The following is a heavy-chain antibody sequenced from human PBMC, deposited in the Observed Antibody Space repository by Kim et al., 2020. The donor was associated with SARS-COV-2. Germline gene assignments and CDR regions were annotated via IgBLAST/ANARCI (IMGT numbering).Heavy chain of an antibody. Sequence: GGSLRLSCAASGFTFDDYAMHWVRQAPGKGLEWVSLISGDGGSTYYADSVKGRFTISRDNSKNSLYLQMNSLRTEDTALYYCAKDEGGGYVFDRMGYNWLDPWGQGTLVTVSS. CDR1: GFTFDDYA. CDR2: ISGDGGST. CDR3: AKDEGGGYVFDRMGYNWLDP. J-gene: IGHJ5*02. V-gene: IGHV3-43*02. D-gene: IGHD5-12*01.